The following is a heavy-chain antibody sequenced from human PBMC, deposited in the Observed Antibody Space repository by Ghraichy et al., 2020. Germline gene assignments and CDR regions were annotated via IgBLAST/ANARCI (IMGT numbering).Heavy chain of an antibody. CDR2: IYYSGST. CDR1: GGSISSYY. V-gene: IGHV4-59*01. J-gene: IGHJ5*02. CDR3: ARGGKHGVATIGGGNWFDP. Sequence: SETLSLTCTVSGGSISSYYWSWIRQPPGKGLEWIGYIYYSGSTNYNPSLKSRVTISVDTSKNQFSLKLSSVTAAATAVYYCARGGKHGVATIGGGNWFDPWGQGTLVTVSS. D-gene: IGHD5-12*01.